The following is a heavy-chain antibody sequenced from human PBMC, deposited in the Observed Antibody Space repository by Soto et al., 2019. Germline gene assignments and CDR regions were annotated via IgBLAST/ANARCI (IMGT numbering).Heavy chain of an antibody. CDR3: ARIGERYFDL. CDR2: TYYRSQWYN. V-gene: IGHV6-1*01. D-gene: IGHD3-10*01. Sequence: SQTLSLTCGISGDRVSSNSAAWNWLRQSPSRGLEWLGRTYYRSQWYNDYAVSVKSRITLNADTSRNQFYLVLNSVTPEDTAVYYCARIGERYFDLWGQCTLVTVSS. CDR1: GDRVSSNSAA. J-gene: IGHJ1*01.